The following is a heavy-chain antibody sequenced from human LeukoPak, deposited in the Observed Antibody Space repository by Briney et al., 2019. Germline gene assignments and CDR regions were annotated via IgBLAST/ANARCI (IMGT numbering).Heavy chain of an antibody. CDR2: IYTSGST. D-gene: IGHD3-22*01. V-gene: IGHV4-61*02. CDR1: GGSISSGSYY. CDR3: ARGDYYDSSGYYYSYYYMDV. Sequence: PSQTLSLTCIVSGGSISSGSYYWSWIRQPAGKGLEWIGRIYTSGSTNYNPSLKSRVTISVDTSKNQFSLKLSSVTAADTAVYYCARGDYYDSSGYYYSYYYMDVWGKGTTVTVSS. J-gene: IGHJ6*03.